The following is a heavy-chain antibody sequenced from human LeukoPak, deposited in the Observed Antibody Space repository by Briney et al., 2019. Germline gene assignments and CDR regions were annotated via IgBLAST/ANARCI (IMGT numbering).Heavy chain of an antibody. CDR2: INAGNGNT. J-gene: IGHJ4*02. V-gene: IGHV1-3*01. CDR1: GYTFTSYA. Sequence: ASVTVSCKASGYTFTSYAMHWVRQAPGQRLEWMGWINAGNGNTKYSQKFQGRVTITRDTSASTAYMELSSLRSEDTAVYYCARRTTIFGVDEFDYWGQGTLVTVSS. CDR3: ARRTTIFGVDEFDY. D-gene: IGHD3-3*01.